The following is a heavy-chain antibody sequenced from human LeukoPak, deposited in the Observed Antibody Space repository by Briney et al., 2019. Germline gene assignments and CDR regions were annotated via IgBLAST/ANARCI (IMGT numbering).Heavy chain of an antibody. J-gene: IGHJ4*02. CDR1: GYTFTGYY. Sequence: ASVKVSCKASGYTFTGYYMHWVRQAPGQGLEWMGRINPNSGGTNYAQKFQGRVTMTRDTSISTAYMELSRLRSDDTAVYYWARARGITGTTRGYWGQGTLVTVSS. V-gene: IGHV1-2*06. CDR3: ARARGITGTTRGY. CDR2: INPNSGGT. D-gene: IGHD1-14*01.